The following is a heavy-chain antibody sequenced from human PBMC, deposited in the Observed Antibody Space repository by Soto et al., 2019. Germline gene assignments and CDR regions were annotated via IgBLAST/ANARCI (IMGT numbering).Heavy chain of an antibody. CDR2: INAGNGNT. CDR3: ARGRGAVAEIDY. D-gene: IGHD6-19*01. CDR1: GYTFTSYA. J-gene: IGHJ4*02. V-gene: IGHV1-3*01. Sequence: QVQLVQSGAEVKKPGASVKVSCKASGYTFTSYAMHWVRQAPGQRLEWMGWINAGNGNTKYSQKFQGRVTITRDTSASPAYMELSSLRSEDTAVYYCARGRGAVAEIDYWGQGTLVTVSS.